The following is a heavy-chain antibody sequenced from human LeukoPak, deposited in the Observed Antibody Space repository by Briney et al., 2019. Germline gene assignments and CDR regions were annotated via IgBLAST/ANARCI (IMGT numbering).Heavy chain of an antibody. Sequence: SETLSLTCTVSGDSTSSSNYYWGWIRQPPGKGLEWIGSMYYGGNTYYNPSLKSRVTISVDKSKNQVSLNLTSVTAADTAVYFCSRENGAFSPFGYWGQGTLVTVLS. CDR1: GDSTSSSNYY. J-gene: IGHJ4*02. CDR3: SRENGAFSPFGY. V-gene: IGHV4-39*07. CDR2: MYYGGNT. D-gene: IGHD2-8*01.